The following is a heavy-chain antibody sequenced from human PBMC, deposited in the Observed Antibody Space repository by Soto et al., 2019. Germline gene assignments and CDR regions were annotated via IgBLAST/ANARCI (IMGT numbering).Heavy chain of an antibody. J-gene: IGHJ5*02. CDR1: GFTFSSYS. V-gene: IGHV3-23*01. CDR3: AKDRTKYQLNWFDP. Sequence: GGSLRLSCAASGFTFSSYSMSWVRQAPGKGLEWVSAISGSGGSTYYADSVKGRFTISRDNSKNTLYLQMNGLRAEDTAVYYCAKDRTKYQLNWFDPWGQGTLVTVSS. D-gene: IGHD2-2*01. CDR2: ISGSGGST.